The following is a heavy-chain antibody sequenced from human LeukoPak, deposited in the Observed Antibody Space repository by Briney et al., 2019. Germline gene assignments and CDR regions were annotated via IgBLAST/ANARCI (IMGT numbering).Heavy chain of an antibody. V-gene: IGHV3-7*01. J-gene: IGHJ4*02. CDR2: IKEDGSEK. CDR3: ASGRQLGY. Sequence: GGSLRLSCAASGFTFSNYWMSWVRQAPGKGLEWVANIKEDGSEKYYVDSVKGRFTISRDNARNSLYLQMNSLKAEDTAVYYCASGRQLGYWGQGTLVTVSS. D-gene: IGHD6-13*01. CDR1: GFTFSNYW.